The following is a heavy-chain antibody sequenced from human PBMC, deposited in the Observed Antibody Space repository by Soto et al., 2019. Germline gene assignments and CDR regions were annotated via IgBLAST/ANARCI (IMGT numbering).Heavy chain of an antibody. V-gene: IGHV4-30-4*01. Sequence: SESMSLTSTACGGTINSGDYYWTWIRKHPGKGLEWIGYIYYSGSTYYNPSLKSRVTISVDTSKNQSSLKLSSVTAADTAVYYCARENRYCSSTSCYTPDYWGQGTLVTVS. CDR2: IYYSGST. D-gene: IGHD2-2*02. CDR1: GGTINSGDYY. CDR3: ARENRYCSSTSCYTPDY. J-gene: IGHJ4*02.